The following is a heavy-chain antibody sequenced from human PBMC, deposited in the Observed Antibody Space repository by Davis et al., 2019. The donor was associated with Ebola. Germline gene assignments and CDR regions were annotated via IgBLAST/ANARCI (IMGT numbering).Heavy chain of an antibody. CDR1: GGSFSGYY. J-gene: IGHJ4*01. D-gene: IGHD3-22*01. Sequence: PSETLSLTCAVYGGSFSGYYWSWIRQPPGKGLEWIGEINHSGSTNYNPSLKSRVTISVDTSKNQFSLKLSSVTAADTAVYYCARLDSSGYSPIDYWGQEPWSPSPQ. CDR2: INHSGST. CDR3: ARLDSSGYSPIDY. V-gene: IGHV4-34*01.